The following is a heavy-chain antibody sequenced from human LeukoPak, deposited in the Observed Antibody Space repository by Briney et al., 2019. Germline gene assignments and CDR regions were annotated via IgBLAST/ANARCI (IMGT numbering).Heavy chain of an antibody. CDR1: GYTFTPYN. V-gene: IGHV1-2*02. J-gene: IGHJ4*02. D-gene: IGHD2-21*01. CDR2: VYPATGGT. CDR3: VRGAVIAHFDY. Sequence: ASVKVSCKASGYTFTPYNMHWVRQAPGQGLEWMGWVYPATGGTNYAQKFQGRVTMTTDASISTAYMELRGLTSDDTAVYFCVRGAVIAHFDYWGQGTLVTVSS.